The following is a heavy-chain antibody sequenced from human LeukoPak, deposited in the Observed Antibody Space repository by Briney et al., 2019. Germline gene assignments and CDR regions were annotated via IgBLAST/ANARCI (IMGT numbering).Heavy chain of an antibody. D-gene: IGHD6-19*01. CDR1: GFTFSIYA. V-gene: IGHV3-23*01. J-gene: IGHJ4*02. Sequence: GGSLRLSCAASGFTFSIYAMSWVRQAPGKGLEWVSSLSGSGGSTYYADSVKGRFTISSDNSKNTLYLQMNSLRAEDTAVYYCAKEYSSGGFDYWGQGTLVTASS. CDR2: LSGSGGST. CDR3: AKEYSSGGFDY.